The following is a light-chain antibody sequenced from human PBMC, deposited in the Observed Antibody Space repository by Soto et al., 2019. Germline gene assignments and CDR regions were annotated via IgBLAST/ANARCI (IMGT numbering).Light chain of an antibody. V-gene: IGKV3-20*01. Sequence: VFTQSPGTLSFSPGETASLSCSASQSVISNYLAWYQQKPDQAPRLLIYGASGRAAGIPDRFSGSGSGTDFTLTISRLEPEDFAVYYCQQYGSSLFTFGQGTRLEIK. CDR2: GAS. J-gene: IGKJ5*01. CDR3: QQYGSSLFT. CDR1: QSVISNY.